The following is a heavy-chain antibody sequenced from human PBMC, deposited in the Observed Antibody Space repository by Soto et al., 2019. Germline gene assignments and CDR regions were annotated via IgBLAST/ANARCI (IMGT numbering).Heavy chain of an antibody. J-gene: IGHJ3*02. Sequence: QLQLQESGPGLVKPSETLSLTCTVSGGSISISSYYWGWIRQPPGKGLEWIGSIYYSGSTYYNPSLKSRVTISVDTSKNQFSLNLNSVTAADTAVYYCARPPTASLDAFEIRGQGTMVTVSS. CDR1: GGSISISSYY. CDR3: ARPPTASLDAFEI. CDR2: IYYSGST. V-gene: IGHV4-39*01.